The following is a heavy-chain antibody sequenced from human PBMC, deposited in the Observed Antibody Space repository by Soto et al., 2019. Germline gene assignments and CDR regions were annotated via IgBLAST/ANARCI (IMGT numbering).Heavy chain of an antibody. CDR1: GFTISSYS. CDR3: AKGRWDDWNDGYSYDY. J-gene: IGHJ4*02. D-gene: IGHD1-1*01. Sequence: EMHLLESGGALVQRGGSLRLSCAASGFTISSYSMSWVRQAPGKGLEWVSGISGFGGSTYYADSVKGRFTISRDNSKNDLYLQINSLRAEDTAKYYCAKGRWDDWNDGYSYDYWGQGTLVTVSS. CDR2: ISGFGGST. V-gene: IGHV3-23*01.